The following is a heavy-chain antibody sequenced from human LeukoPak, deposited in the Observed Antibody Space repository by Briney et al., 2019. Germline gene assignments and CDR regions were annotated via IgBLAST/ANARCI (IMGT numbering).Heavy chain of an antibody. CDR1: GASISIYY. Sequence: SETLSLTCTVSGASISIYYWSWIRQPAGEGLEWVGRMYVSGSTSYNRSLKSRVTISGDTSNTQLSRKRSAVTAADSSVYYCAASTEGLQVDYWGQGTLVTVSS. J-gene: IGHJ4*02. D-gene: IGHD5-24*01. CDR3: AASTEGLQVDY. V-gene: IGHV4-4*07. CDR2: MYVSGST.